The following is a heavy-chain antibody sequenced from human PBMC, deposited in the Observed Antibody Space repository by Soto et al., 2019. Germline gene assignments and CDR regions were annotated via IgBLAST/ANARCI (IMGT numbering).Heavy chain of an antibody. V-gene: IGHV4-59*08. CDR1: GGSISSYY. CDR2: IYYSGST. Sequence: SETLSLTCTVSGGSISSYYWSWIRQPPGKGLEWIGYIYYSGSTNYNPSLKSRVTISVDTSKNQFSLKLSSVTAADTAVYYCARHPPTGYSYGYYFDYWGQGTLVTVSS. J-gene: IGHJ4*02. D-gene: IGHD5-18*01. CDR3: ARHPPTGYSYGYYFDY.